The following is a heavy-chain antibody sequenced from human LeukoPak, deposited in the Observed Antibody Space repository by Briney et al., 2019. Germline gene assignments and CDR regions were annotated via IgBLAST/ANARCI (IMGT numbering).Heavy chain of an antibody. Sequence: GGSLRLSCAASGFTFSSYGMTWVRQAPGKGLEWVSSIDGGGGSTYYADSVTGRFTMSRNNSKNTLYLQMNSLRAEETAIYFCAKDLYYRGWSVSLFWGQGTLVTVSS. J-gene: IGHJ4*02. D-gene: IGHD6-19*01. V-gene: IGHV3-23*01. CDR3: AKDLYYRGWSVSLF. CDR1: GFTFSSYG. CDR2: IDGGGGST.